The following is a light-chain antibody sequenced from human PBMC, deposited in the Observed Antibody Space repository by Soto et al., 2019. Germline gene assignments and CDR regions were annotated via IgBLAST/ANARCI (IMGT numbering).Light chain of an antibody. CDR1: GSNIGNNF. V-gene: IGLV1-51*01. CDR2: DNN. CDR3: RAWDNGLSAYV. J-gene: IGLJ1*01. Sequence: QSVLTQPPSVSAAPGQKVTISCSGSGSNIGNNFVSWYQQFPGTAPKLLIYDNNKRPSGIPDRFSGSKSGTSATLGITGPQIGDEAYYYCRAWDNGLSAYVFGPGTKLTVL.